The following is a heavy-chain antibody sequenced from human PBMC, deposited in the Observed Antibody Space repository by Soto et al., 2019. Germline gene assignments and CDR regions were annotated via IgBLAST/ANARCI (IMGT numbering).Heavy chain of an antibody. CDR3: ARDPFSVRAPVEIAGWFDL. V-gene: IGHV1-18*01. CDR1: GYTFMSYG. D-gene: IGHD2-21*01. J-gene: IGHJ5*02. CDR2: ISTYNGKT. Sequence: QVQLIQSGGDVKKPGASVKVSCKASGYTFMSYGISWVPQGPGRGLEWLGWISTYNGKTTYAQILQGRVTMTTDTSTTTPYMEVKDLVSDDTAVSYCARDPFSVRAPVEIAGWFDLWGQGTLVSVSS.